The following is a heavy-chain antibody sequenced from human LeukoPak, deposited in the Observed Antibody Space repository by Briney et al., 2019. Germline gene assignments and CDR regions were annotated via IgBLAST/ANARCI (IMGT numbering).Heavy chain of an antibody. V-gene: IGHV4-34*01. J-gene: IGHJ4*02. CDR3: ARHNDYYDSREPGYFDY. CDR2: INHSGST. CDR1: GGSFSGYY. Sequence: SETLSLTCAVYGGSFSGYYWSWIRQPPGKGLEWIGEINHSGSTNYNPSLKSRVTISVDTSKNQFSLKLSSVTAADTAVYYCARHNDYYDSREPGYFDYWGQGTLVTVSS. D-gene: IGHD3-22*01.